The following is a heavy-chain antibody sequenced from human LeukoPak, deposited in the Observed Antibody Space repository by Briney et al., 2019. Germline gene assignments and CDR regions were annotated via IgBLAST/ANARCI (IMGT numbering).Heavy chain of an antibody. J-gene: IGHJ3*01. Sequence: SETLSLTCTVYCGSISSYYWSWIRQPPGKGLEWLGYIYYSGSTNYNPSLKSRVTISVDTSKNQFSLKLSSVTAADTAVYYCAREGWELLGPHAFDLWGQGTMVTVSS. D-gene: IGHD1-26*01. CDR2: IYYSGST. CDR3: AREGWELLGPHAFDL. CDR1: CGSISSYY. V-gene: IGHV4-59*01.